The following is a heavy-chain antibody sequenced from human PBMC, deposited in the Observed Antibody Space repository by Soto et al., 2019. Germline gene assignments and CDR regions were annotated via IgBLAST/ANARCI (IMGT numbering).Heavy chain of an antibody. D-gene: IGHD6-19*01. CDR3: ARAGSSGWYKYFQH. CDR2: ISYDGSNK. J-gene: IGHJ1*01. CDR1: GFTFSGFG. Sequence: PGGSLRLSCAASGFTFSGFGMHWVRQAPGKGLECVAVISYDGSNKYCADSVKGRFTISRDNSKNTLYLQMNSLRAEDTAVYYCARAGSSGWYKYFQHWGQGTLVTVYS. V-gene: IGHV3-30*19.